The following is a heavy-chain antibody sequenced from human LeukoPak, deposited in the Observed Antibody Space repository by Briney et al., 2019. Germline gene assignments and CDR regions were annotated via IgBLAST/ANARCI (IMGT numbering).Heavy chain of an antibody. D-gene: IGHD3-16*02. Sequence: PGGSLRLSCAASGFTFSSHWMHWVRQAPGKGLEWVANIKQDGSEKYYVDSVKGRFTISRDNAKNSLYLQMYSLRAEDTAVDYCARGFELSTFGGAIGKWSLFDSWGQGTLVTVSS. CDR2: IKQDGSEK. CDR1: GFTFSSHW. V-gene: IGHV3-7*05. J-gene: IGHJ5*01. CDR3: ARGFELSTFGGAIGKWSLFDS.